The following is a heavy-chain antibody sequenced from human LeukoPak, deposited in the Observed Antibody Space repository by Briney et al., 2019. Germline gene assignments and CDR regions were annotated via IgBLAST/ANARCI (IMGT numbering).Heavy chain of an antibody. D-gene: IGHD2-15*01. CDR1: GFTFSSYS. CDR3: ARESFVVVVAAANYYYYYMDV. Sequence: AGGSQRLSCAASGFTFSSYSMNWVRQAPGKGLEWVSSISSSSYIYYADSVKGRFTISRDNAKNSLYLQMNSLRAEDTAVYYCARESFVVVVAAANYYYYYMDVWGKGTTVTVSS. V-gene: IGHV3-21*01. CDR2: ISSSSYI. J-gene: IGHJ6*03.